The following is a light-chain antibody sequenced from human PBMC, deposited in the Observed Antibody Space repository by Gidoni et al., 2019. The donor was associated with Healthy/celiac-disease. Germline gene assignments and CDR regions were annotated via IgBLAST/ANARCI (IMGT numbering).Light chain of an antibody. Sequence: DIQMTQSPSTLSASVGDRVTITCRASQSISSWLAWYQQKPGKAPKRLIYKASSLESGVPSRFSGSGSLTEFTLTISSLQPDDFATYYCQHYNSYWTFGQGTKVEIK. J-gene: IGKJ1*01. CDR3: QHYNSYWT. CDR1: QSISSW. CDR2: KAS. V-gene: IGKV1-5*03.